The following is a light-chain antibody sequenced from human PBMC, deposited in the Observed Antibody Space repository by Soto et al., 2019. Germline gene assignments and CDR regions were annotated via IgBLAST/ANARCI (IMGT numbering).Light chain of an antibody. CDR2: EVS. V-gene: IGLV2-23*02. J-gene: IGLJ1*01. Sequence: QSVLTQPASVSGSPGQSITISCPVGSYNFVSWYPQHPGKAPKVLIYEVSKRPSRVSDRFSGSKSGNTASLTISGLQAEDEADYFCCSEAGRSTYIFGTGTKVTVL. CDR3: CSEAGRSTYI. CDR1: GSYNF.